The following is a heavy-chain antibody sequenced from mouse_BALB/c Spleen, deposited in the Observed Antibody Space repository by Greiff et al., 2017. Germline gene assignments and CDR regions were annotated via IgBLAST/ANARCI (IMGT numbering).Heavy chain of an antibody. CDR3: ARSNYRYDVGDAMDY. J-gene: IGHJ4*01. V-gene: IGHV1-4*01. CDR2: INPSSGYT. D-gene: IGHD2-14*01. Sequence: VNLVESGAELARPGASVKMSCKASGYTFTSYTMHWVKQRPGQGLEWIGYINPSSGYTNYNQKFKDKATLTADKSSSTAYMQLSSLTSEDSAVYYCARSNYRYDVGDAMDYWGQGTSVTVSS. CDR1: GYTFTSYT.